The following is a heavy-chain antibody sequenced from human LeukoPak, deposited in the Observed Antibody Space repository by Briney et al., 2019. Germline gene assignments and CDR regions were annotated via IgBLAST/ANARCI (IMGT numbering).Heavy chain of an antibody. V-gene: IGHV3-53*01. J-gene: IGHJ4*02. CDR2: IYSGGNT. D-gene: IGHD2-21*02. CDR3: ARGTVTAPDY. Sequence: PGGSPRLSCAASGFSVSNTYMSWVRQAPGKGLEWVSIIYSGGNTYYADSVKGRFTISRDNSKNTLYLQMNRLRPEDTAVYYCARGTVTAPDYWGQGTLGTVSS. CDR1: GFSVSNTY.